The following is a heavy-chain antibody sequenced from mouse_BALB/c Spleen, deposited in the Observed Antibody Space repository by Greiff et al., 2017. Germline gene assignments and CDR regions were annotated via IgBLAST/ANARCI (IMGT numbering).Heavy chain of an antibody. J-gene: IGHJ3*01. CDR3: ATEPIDYYGSSSFAY. CDR1: GFSLTSYG. Sequence: QVQLKESGPGLVALSQSLSITCTVSGFSLTSYGVHWVRQPPGKGLEWLGVIWAGGSTNYNSALMSRLSISKDNSKSQVFLKMNSLQTDDTAMYYCATEPIDYYGSSSFAYWGQGTLVTVSA. V-gene: IGHV2-9*02. CDR2: IWAGGST. D-gene: IGHD1-1*01.